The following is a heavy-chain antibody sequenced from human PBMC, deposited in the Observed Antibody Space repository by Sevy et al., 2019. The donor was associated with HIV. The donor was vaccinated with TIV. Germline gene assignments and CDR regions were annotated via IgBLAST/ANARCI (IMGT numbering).Heavy chain of an antibody. D-gene: IGHD3-16*01. Sequence: GGSLRLSCAASGFIFSNSWMGWVRQAPGRGLECVAAIKPDGSDKYYVDSVKGRFIVSRANAKNSLFLQMNSLRDKDTAVFSWGGGGGGHWGQGALVTVSS. V-gene: IGHV3-7*04. J-gene: IGHJ4*02. CDR2: IKPDGSDK. CDR3: GGGGGGH. CDR1: GFIFSNSW.